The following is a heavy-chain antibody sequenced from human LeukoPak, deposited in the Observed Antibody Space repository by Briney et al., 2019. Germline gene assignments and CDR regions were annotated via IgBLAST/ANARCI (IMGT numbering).Heavy chain of an antibody. CDR2: ISSSSSPI. D-gene: IGHD6-19*01. CDR1: GFTFSSYS. J-gene: IGHJ4*02. Sequence: GGSLRLSCAASGFTFSSYSMNWVRQAPGKGLEWLSYISSSSSPIYYADSVKGRFTLSRDNAKNSLYLQMNSLRAEDTAVYYCAVAVAGTWLFDYWGQGTLVTVSS. CDR3: AVAVAGTWLFDY. V-gene: IGHV3-48*01.